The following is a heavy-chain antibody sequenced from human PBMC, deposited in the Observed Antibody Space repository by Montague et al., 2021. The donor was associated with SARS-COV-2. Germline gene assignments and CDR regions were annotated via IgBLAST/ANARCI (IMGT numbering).Heavy chain of an antibody. Sequence: SETLSLTCTVSGGSISSYYWSWIRQPPGKGLEWIGYIYYSGSTNYNPSLKSRVTISVDTSKNQFSLKLSSVTAADTAVYYCARDAHYDILTGYFGYWGQGTLVTVSS. J-gene: IGHJ4*02. D-gene: IGHD3-9*01. CDR3: ARDAHYDILTGYFGY. CDR2: IYYSGST. V-gene: IGHV4-59*12. CDR1: GGSISSYY.